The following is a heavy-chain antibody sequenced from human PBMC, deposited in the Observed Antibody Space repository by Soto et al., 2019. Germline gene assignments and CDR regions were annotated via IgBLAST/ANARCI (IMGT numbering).Heavy chain of an antibody. D-gene: IGHD6-19*01. J-gene: IGHJ4*02. CDR1: RGSTIAYY. CDR3: AIQDQYNTGWHFDQ. V-gene: IGHV4-59*08. CDR2: IYSSGTT. Sequence: SETLSLTCSVSRGSTIAYYWSWIRQPPGKEPEWIGNIYSSGTTSYNPSLKSRVTISINTSKNQFSLELTSVTAADTAVYYCAIQDQYNTGWHFDQWAQGTPVTVSS.